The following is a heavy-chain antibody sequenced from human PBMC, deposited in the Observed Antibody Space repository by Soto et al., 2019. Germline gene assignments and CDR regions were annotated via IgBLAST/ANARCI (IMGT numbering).Heavy chain of an antibody. J-gene: IGHJ4*02. Sequence: SETLSLTCAVYGGSFSGYYWSWIRQPPGKGLEWIGEINHSGSTNYNPSLKSRVTISVDTSKNQFSLKLSSVTAADTAVYYCARGWAEDYDFWSGYYVFDYWGQGTLVTVSS. V-gene: IGHV4-34*01. CDR2: INHSGST. D-gene: IGHD3-3*01. CDR3: ARGWAEDYDFWSGYYVFDY. CDR1: GGSFSGYY.